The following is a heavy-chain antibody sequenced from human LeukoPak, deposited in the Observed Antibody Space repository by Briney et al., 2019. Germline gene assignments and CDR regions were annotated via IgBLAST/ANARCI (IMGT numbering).Heavy chain of an antibody. D-gene: IGHD6-6*01. J-gene: IGHJ4*02. Sequence: SETLSLICTVSGASVGTNLYYWGWIRQPPGKGLEWIANLFHNGATCYHRSLKSRVPMSVARTSYHFSLKLKYLTPPDPAVFYCARQGYGRSSFFDHWGQGTLVTVSS. CDR2: LFHNGAT. CDR1: GASVGTNLYY. CDR3: ARQGYGRSSFFDH. V-gene: IGHV4-39*01.